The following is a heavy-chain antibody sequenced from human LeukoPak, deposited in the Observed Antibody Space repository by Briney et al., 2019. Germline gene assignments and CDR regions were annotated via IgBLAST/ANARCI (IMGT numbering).Heavy chain of an antibody. CDR3: ARNGVDNTYDI. CDR1: GFTFSRHW. CDR2: LSPDGSAT. Sequence: GGSMRLSCAASGFTFSRHWMHWVRQSPGKGLMWVSHLSPDGSATNYADSVKGRFTISRDNPKNTLYLQMNSLRAEDTAVYYCARNGVDNTYDIWGQGTVVTVSS. V-gene: IGHV3-74*01. D-gene: IGHD2-8*01. J-gene: IGHJ3*02.